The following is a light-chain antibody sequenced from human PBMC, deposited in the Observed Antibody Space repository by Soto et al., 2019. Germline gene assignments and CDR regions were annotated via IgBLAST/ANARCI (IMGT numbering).Light chain of an antibody. CDR3: LQYYNFSWT. CDR1: QDIRNT. Sequence: AIQMTQSPSSLSASVGDRVAISCRASQDIRNTLAWYQQKPGEAPKLLMFAASNLQSGVPSRFSGSGSVTDFTLAITGLQPEDFATYYCLQYYNFSWTFGQGTKVDIK. J-gene: IGKJ1*01. CDR2: AAS. V-gene: IGKV1-6*01.